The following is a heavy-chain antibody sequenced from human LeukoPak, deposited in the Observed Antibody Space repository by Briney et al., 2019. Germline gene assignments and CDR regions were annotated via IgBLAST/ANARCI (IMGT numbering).Heavy chain of an antibody. Sequence: SETLSLTCAVYGGSFSGYYWSWIRQPPGKGLEWIGEINHSGSTNYNPSLKSRVTISVDTSKNQFSLKLSSVTAADTAVYYCARSDGAGSYYYFDHWGQGTLVTVSS. V-gene: IGHV4-34*01. J-gene: IGHJ4*02. D-gene: IGHD3-10*01. CDR1: GGSFSGYY. CDR2: INHSGST. CDR3: ARSDGAGSYYYFDH.